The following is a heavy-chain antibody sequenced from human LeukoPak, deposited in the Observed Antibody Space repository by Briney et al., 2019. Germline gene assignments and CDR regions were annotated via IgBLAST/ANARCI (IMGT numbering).Heavy chain of an antibody. CDR3: ARREYFYGYCDY. J-gene: IGHJ4*02. Sequence: SETLSLTCTVSGGSISYQYWAWIRQPPGKRLEWIGYSYYSGSTTYSPSLKSRVTISVDTSNNLFSLELRSVSAADTAAYYCARREYFYGYCDYWGQGTLVTVSS. CDR1: GGSISYQY. D-gene: IGHD5-18*01. CDR2: SYYSGST. V-gene: IGHV4-59*11.